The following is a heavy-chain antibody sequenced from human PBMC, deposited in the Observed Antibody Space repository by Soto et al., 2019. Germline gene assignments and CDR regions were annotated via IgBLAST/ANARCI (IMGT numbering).Heavy chain of an antibody. J-gene: IGHJ1*01. CDR3: ARGLITWCQYSGRRYQLAS. V-gene: IGHV4-59*12. D-gene: IGHD2-2*01. Sequence: SETLSLTCTVSGGSISSYYWSWIRQPPGKGLEWIGYIYYSGSTNYNPSLKSRVTISVDTSKNQFSLELSSVTAADTAVYYCARGLITWCQYSGRRYQLASWGQGTQVPGSS. CDR2: IYYSGST. CDR1: GGSISSYY.